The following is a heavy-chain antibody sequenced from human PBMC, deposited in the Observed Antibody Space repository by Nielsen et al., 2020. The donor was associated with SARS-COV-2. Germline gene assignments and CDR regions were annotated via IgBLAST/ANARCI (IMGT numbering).Heavy chain of an antibody. D-gene: IGHD3-3*01. J-gene: IGHJ4*02. V-gene: IGHV4-31*03. CDR2: IYYSGST. CDR3: ARGYYDFWSGYQPNFDY. Sequence: SETLSLTCTVSGGSISSGGYYWSWIRQHPGKGLEWIGYIYYSGSTYYNPSLKSRVTISVDTSKNQFSLKLSSVTVADTAVYYCARGYYDFWSGYQPNFDYWGQGTLVTVSS. CDR1: GGSISSGGYY.